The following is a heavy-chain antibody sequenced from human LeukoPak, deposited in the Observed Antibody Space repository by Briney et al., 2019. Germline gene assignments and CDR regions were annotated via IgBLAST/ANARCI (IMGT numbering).Heavy chain of an antibody. Sequence: GGSLKLSCAASGFTFSGSAMHWVRQASGKGLEWVGRIRSKANSYVTAYAASVKGRFTISRDDSKNTAYLQMNSLKTEDTAVYYCTRPVFWGNYDAFDIWGQGTMVTVSS. CDR2: IRSKANSYVT. CDR1: GFTFSGSA. J-gene: IGHJ3*02. V-gene: IGHV3-73*01. D-gene: IGHD7-27*01. CDR3: TRPVFWGNYDAFDI.